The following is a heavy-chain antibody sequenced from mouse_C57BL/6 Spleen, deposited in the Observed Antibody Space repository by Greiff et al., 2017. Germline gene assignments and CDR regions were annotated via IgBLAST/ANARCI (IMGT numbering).Heavy chain of an antibody. Sequence: QVQLQQPGAELVKPGASVKLSCKASDYTFTSYWMHWVKQRPGQGLEWIGMIHPNSGSTNYNEKFKSKATLTVDKSSITAYMQLSSLTSEDSAVYYCARDSNYEAWFAYWGQGILVTVSA. J-gene: IGHJ3*01. V-gene: IGHV1-64*01. CDR3: ARDSNYEAWFAY. CDR2: IHPNSGST. D-gene: IGHD2-5*01. CDR1: DYTFTSYW.